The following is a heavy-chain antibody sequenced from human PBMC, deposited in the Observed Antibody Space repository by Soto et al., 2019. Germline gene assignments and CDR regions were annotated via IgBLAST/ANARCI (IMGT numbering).Heavy chain of an antibody. CDR2: ISGSGGST. CDR3: AKVSLELPNYYYYGMDV. J-gene: IGHJ6*02. Sequence: PGGSLRLSCAASGFTFSSYAMSWVRQAPGKGLEWVSAISGSGGSTYYADSAKGRFTISRDNSKNTLYLQMNSLRAEDTAVYYCAKVSLELPNYYYYGMDVWGQGTTVTVSS. CDR1: GFTFSSYA. V-gene: IGHV3-23*01. D-gene: IGHD1-7*01.